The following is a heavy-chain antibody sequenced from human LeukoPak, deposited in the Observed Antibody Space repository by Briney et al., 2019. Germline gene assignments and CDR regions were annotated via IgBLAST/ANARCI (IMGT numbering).Heavy chain of an antibody. CDR1: GFTFSSYE. V-gene: IGHV3-48*03. D-gene: IGHD3-10*01. CDR2: ISSSGSTI. CDR3: ARQGFGESWRPSLSSYYYYMDV. J-gene: IGHJ6*03. Sequence: VGCLRLPCAASGFTFSSYEMNWVRQAPGKGRGWVSYISSSGSTIYYADSVKGRFTISRDNSKNTLYLQMNSLRAEDTAVYYCARQGFGESWRPSLSSYYYYMDVWGKRTTVTISS.